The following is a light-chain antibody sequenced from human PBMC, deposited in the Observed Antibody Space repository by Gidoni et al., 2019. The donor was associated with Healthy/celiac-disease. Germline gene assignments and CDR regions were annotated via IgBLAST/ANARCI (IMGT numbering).Light chain of an antibody. CDR2: GAS. CDR3: QQYGSSLTWT. CDR1: QSVSSSY. J-gene: IGKJ1*01. Sequence: ELVLTQSPGTLSLSPGERATLSCRASQSVSSSYLAWYQQKPGQAPRLLIYGASSRATGIPDRFSGSGSGTDFTLTISRLEPEDFAVYYCQQYGSSLTWTFGQXTKVEIK. V-gene: IGKV3-20*01.